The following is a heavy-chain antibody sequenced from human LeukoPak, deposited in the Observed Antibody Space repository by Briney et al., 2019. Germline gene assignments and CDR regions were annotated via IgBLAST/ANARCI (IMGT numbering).Heavy chain of an antibody. CDR3: ARVTTVTTDYWFDP. V-gene: IGHV4-30-4*01. CDR2: IYYSGST. CDR1: GGSISSGDYY. J-gene: IGHJ5*02. Sequence: SQTLSLTCTVSGGSISSGDYYWSWIRQPPGKGLEWIGYIYYSGSTYYNPSLKSRVTISVDSSKNQFSLKLSSVPAADTAVYYCARVTTVTTDYWFDPWGQGTLVTVSS. D-gene: IGHD4-17*01.